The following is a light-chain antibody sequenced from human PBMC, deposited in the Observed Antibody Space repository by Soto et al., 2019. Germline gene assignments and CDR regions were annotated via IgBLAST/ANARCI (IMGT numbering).Light chain of an antibody. J-gene: IGKJ5*01. Sequence: DIQMTQSPSTLSASVGDRVTVTCRASQSINTWLAWYQQKPGKAPKLLIYGASTLQGGVPSRFSGSGSGTDFTLTISSLQPEDFATYYCQQSYTTSITFGQGTRLEIK. CDR1: QSINTW. CDR2: GAS. CDR3: QQSYTTSIT. V-gene: IGKV1-39*01.